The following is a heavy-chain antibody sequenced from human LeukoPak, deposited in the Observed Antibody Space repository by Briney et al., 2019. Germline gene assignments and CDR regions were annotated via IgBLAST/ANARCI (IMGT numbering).Heavy chain of an antibody. Sequence: GGSLRLSCAASGFTFSSYGMQWVRQAPGKGLEWVAFIRYDGSYKYYTDSVKGRFTISRDNSKNTLYLQMSSLRAEDTAVYYCARDKSDWSLDPWGQGTPVTVSS. V-gene: IGHV3-30*02. J-gene: IGHJ5*02. CDR3: ARDKSDWSLDP. D-gene: IGHD3-9*01. CDR1: GFTFSSYG. CDR2: IRYDGSYK.